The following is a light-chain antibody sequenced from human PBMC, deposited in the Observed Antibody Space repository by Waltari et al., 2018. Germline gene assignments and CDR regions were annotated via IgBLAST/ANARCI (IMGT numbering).Light chain of an antibody. Sequence: QSALTQPASVSGSPGQSITIPCTGTSSDVGGYNYVPWYQQHPGKAPKVMIYDVSNRPSGVSNRFSGSKSGNTASLTISGLQAEDEADYYCSTYTSTNTWVFGGGTRLTVL. CDR3: STYTSTNTWV. CDR1: SSDVGGYNY. CDR2: DVS. J-gene: IGLJ3*02. V-gene: IGLV2-14*03.